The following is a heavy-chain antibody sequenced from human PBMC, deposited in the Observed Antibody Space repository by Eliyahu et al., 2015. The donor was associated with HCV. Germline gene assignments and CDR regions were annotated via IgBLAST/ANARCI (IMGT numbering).Heavy chain of an antibody. Sequence: QVQLQQWGAGLLKPSETLSLTCXVXGGSFSGYYWXWIRQPPGKGLEWIGEINHSGSTNYNPSLKSRVTISVDTSKNQFSLKLSSVTAADTAVYYCARVTDCSGGSCYSGYYYGMDVWGQGTTVTVSS. CDR2: INHSGST. CDR1: GGSFSGYY. CDR3: ARVTDCSGGSCYSGYYYGMDV. D-gene: IGHD2-15*01. J-gene: IGHJ6*02. V-gene: IGHV4-34*01.